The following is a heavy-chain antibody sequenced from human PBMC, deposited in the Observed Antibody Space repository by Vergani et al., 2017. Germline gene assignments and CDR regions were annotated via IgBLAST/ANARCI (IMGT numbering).Heavy chain of an antibody. J-gene: IGHJ4*02. Sequence: QVQLQESGPGLVKPSQTLSLTCTVSGGSISSGSYYWSWIRQPAGKGLEWIGYIYYSGSTYYNPSLKSRVTMSIDTSKSQFSLKLSSVTAADTAFYYCARESGWYDTPAYWGQGTLVTVSS. V-gene: IGHV4-31*03. CDR3: ARESGWYDTPAY. CDR2: IYYSGST. D-gene: IGHD6-19*01. CDR1: GGSISSGSYY.